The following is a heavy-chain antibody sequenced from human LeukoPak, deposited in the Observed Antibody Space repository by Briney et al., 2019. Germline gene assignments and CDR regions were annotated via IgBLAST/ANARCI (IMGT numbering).Heavy chain of an antibody. CDR2: ISYTGST. CDR3: ARDDYRGVTNFDP. J-gene: IGHJ5*02. V-gene: IGHV4-59*01. CDR1: GRSISPDF. D-gene: IGHD3-10*01. Sequence: SETRSLACPVAGRSISPDFCGWFRHPPGKWMEWIGYISYTGSTIYTPSLKSRVSISVATSKNQFSLQFTSVTAAETVVYYCARDDYRGVTNFDPWGQGTLVTVSS.